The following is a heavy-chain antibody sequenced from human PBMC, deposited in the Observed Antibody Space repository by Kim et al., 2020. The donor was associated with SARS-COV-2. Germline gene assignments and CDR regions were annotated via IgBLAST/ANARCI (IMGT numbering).Heavy chain of an antibody. CDR1: GYSFTSYW. D-gene: IGHD3-16*01. J-gene: IGHJ6*02. V-gene: IGHV5-51*01. CDR2: IYPDDSNT. Sequence: GESLKISCKGSGYSFTSYWIAWVRQMPGKGLEWMGIIYPDDSNTKYSPSFQGQVTISADKSISAAYLQWSSLKASDTALYYCARQGGLNTSYYGMDVWGQ. CDR3: ARQGGLNTSYYGMDV.